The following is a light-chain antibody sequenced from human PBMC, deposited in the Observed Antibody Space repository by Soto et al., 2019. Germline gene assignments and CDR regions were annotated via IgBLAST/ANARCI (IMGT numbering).Light chain of an antibody. J-gene: IGLJ1*01. Sequence: QSVLTQPASVSGSPGQSITISCTGTCSDVGGYNYVSWYQHHPGKAPKLMIFDVSNRPSGVSNRFSGSKSGNPASLTISGLQPEDEADYYCSSYTTSNTRQIVFGTGTKVTVL. CDR3: SSYTTSNTRQIV. CDR1: CSDVGGYNY. V-gene: IGLV2-14*03. CDR2: DVS.